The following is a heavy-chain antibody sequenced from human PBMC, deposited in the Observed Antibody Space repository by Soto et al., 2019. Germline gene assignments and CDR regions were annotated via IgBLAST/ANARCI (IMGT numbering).Heavy chain of an antibody. V-gene: IGHV1-69*13. CDR3: ARDTFGSGSYYNPRWFDP. D-gene: IGHD3-10*01. J-gene: IGHJ5*02. CDR2: IIPIFGTA. Sequence: SVKVSCKAPGGTFSSYAISWVRQAPGQGLEWMGGIIPIFGTANYAQKFQGRVTMTADESTSTAYMELSSLRSEDTAVYYCARDTFGSGSYYNPRWFDPWGQATRVTVSS. CDR1: GGTFSSYA.